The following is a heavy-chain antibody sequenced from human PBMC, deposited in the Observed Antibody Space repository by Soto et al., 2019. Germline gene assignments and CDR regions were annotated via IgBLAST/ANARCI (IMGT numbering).Heavy chain of an antibody. CDR2: ISGSGGST. J-gene: IGHJ4*02. Sequence: GGSLRLSCAASGFTFSSYAMSWVRQAPGKGLKWVSAISGSGGSTYYADSVKGRFTISRDNSKNTLYLQMNSLRAEDTAVYYCAKDLYSSGWYYFDYWGQGTLVTVSS. V-gene: IGHV3-23*01. D-gene: IGHD6-19*01. CDR1: GFTFSSYA. CDR3: AKDLYSSGWYYFDY.